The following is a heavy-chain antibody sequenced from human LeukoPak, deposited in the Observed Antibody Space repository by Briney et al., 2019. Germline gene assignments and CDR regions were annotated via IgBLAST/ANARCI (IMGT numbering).Heavy chain of an antibody. CDR1: GYTFTSYY. J-gene: IGHJ4*02. CDR2: MNPNSGNT. V-gene: IGHV1-8*02. CDR3: ARARSYSSSWPLDY. Sequence: ASVKVSCKASGYTFTSYYMHWVRQAPGQGLEWMGWMNPNSGNTGYAQKFQGRVTMTRNTSISTAYMELSSLRSEDTAVYYCARARSYSSSWPLDYWGQGTLVTVSS. D-gene: IGHD6-13*01.